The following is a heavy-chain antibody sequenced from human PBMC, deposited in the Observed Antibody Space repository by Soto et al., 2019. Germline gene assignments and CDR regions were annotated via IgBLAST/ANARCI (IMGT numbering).Heavy chain of an antibody. CDR3: AREYFQGGNGMDV. CDR2: IIPIFGTA. Sequence: NASCGACGRNSVCTVRLVPGQGLEWMGGIIPIFGTANYAQKFQGRVTITADKSTSTAYMELSSLRSEDTAVYYCAREYFQGGNGMDVWGQGTTVTVSS. D-gene: IGHD3-16*01. J-gene: IGHJ6*02. CDR1: CGACGRNS. V-gene: IGHV1-69*06.